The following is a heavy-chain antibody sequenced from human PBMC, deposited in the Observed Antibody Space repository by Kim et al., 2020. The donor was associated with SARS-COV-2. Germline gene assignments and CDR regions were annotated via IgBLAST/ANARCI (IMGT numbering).Heavy chain of an antibody. V-gene: IGHV4-59*13. CDR3: ARDASGSYYYYGMDV. D-gene: IGHD1-26*01. J-gene: IGHJ6*02. Sequence: SETLSLTCTVSGGSISSYYWSWIRQPPGKGLEWIGYIYYSGSTNYNPSLKSRVTISVDTSKNQFSLKLSSVTAADTAVYYCARDASGSYYYYGMDVWGQGTTVTVSS. CDR1: GGSISSYY. CDR2: IYYSGST.